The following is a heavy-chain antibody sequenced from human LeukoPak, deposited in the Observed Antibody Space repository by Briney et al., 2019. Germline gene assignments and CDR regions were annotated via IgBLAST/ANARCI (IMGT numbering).Heavy chain of an antibody. V-gene: IGHV3-21*01. D-gene: IGHD2-15*01. J-gene: IGHJ6*02. CDR3: ARDQIVVVVAADYYYYGMDV. CDR1: GFTFSSYS. Sequence: GGSLRLSCADSGFTFSSYSMKWVRQAPGKGLEWVSSISSSSSYIYYADSVKGRFTISRDNAKNSPYLQMNSLRAEDTAVYYCARDQIVVVVAADYYYYGMDVWGQGTTVTVSS. CDR2: ISSSSSYI.